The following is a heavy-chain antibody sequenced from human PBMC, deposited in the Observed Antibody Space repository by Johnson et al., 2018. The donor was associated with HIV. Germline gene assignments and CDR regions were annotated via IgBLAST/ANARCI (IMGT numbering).Heavy chain of an antibody. CDR2: ISYDGSNK. V-gene: IGHV3-30-3*01. D-gene: IGHD1-1*01. Sequence: QVQLVESGGGVVQPGRSLRLSCAASGFTFSSYAMHWVRQAQGKGLEWVAVISYDGSNKYYADSVKGRCTISRDNAKNSLYLQMNSLRAEDTALYYCARGRPWGWERRRDAFDIWGQGTMVTVSS. J-gene: IGHJ3*02. CDR1: GFTFSSYA. CDR3: ARGRPWGWERRRDAFDI.